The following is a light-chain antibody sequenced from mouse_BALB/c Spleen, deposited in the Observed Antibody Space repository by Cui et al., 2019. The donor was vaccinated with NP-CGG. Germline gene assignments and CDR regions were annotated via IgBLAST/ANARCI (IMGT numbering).Light chain of an antibody. Sequence: LVTHGSALTTSPGETVTLTCRSSTGAVTTSNYANWVQEKPDHLFTGLIGGTNNRAPGVPARFSGSLIGDKAALTITGAQTEDEAIYFCALWYSNHWVFGGGTKLTVL. J-gene: IGLJ1*01. CDR2: GTN. V-gene: IGLV1*01. CDR1: TGAVTTSNY. CDR3: ALWYSNHWV.